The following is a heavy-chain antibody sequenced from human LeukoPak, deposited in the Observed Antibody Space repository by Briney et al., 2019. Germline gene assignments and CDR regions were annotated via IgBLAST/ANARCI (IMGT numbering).Heavy chain of an antibody. CDR1: GGSISSYY. D-gene: IGHD3-22*01. V-gene: IGHV4-59*01. J-gene: IGHJ4*02. CDR3: AGGSSGYYYSVDY. CDR2: IYYSGST. Sequence: SETLSLTCTVSGGSISSYYWSWIRQPPGKGLEWIGYIYYSGSTNYNPSLKSRVTISVGTSKNQFSLKLRSVTAADTAVYYCAGGSSGYYYSVDYWGQGTLVTVSS.